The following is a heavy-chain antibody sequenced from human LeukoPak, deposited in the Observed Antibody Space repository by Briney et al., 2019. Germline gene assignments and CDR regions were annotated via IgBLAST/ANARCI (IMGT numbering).Heavy chain of an antibody. CDR2: ISSSSSYI. CDR3: ARAPRYCSGGSCYMDY. V-gene: IGHV3-21*01. J-gene: IGHJ4*02. Sequence: PGGSLRLSCAASGFTFSSYSMNWVRQAPGKGLEWVSSISSSSSYIYYADSVKGRFTISRDNAKNSLYLQMNSLRVEDTAVYYCARAPRYCSGGSCYMDYWGQGTLVTVSS. CDR1: GFTFSSYS. D-gene: IGHD2-15*01.